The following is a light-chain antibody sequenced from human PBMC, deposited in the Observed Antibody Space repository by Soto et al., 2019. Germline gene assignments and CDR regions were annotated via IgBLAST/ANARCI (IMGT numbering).Light chain of an antibody. V-gene: IGLV2-23*01. Sequence: ALTQPASVSGSPGQSITISCTGTSSDVGSYNLVSWYQQHPGKAPKLMIYEGSKRPSGVSNRFSGSKSGNTASLTISGLQAEDEADYYCCSYAGSTSFLVFGGGTKLTVL. J-gene: IGLJ2*01. CDR3: CSYAGSTSFLV. CDR2: EGS. CDR1: SSDVGSYNL.